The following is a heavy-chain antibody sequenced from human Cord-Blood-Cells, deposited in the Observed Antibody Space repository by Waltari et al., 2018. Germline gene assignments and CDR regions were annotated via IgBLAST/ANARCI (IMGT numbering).Heavy chain of an antibody. CDR3: ARLYYDSSGYYYFDY. Sequence: QLQLQESGPGLAKPSETLSLTCTVSGGSISSSSYYWGWIRQPPGKGLEWIGSIYYSGSTYYNPSLKSRVTISVDTSKNQFSLKLSSVTAADTAVYYCARLYYDSSGYYYFDYWGQGTLVTVSS. D-gene: IGHD3-22*01. CDR1: GGSISSSSYY. V-gene: IGHV4-39*01. J-gene: IGHJ4*02. CDR2: IYYSGST.